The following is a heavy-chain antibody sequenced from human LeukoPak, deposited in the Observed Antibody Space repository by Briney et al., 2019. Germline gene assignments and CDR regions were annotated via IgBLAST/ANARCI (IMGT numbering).Heavy chain of an antibody. CDR3: ARDPGSINGMDV. D-gene: IGHD2/OR15-2a*01. CDR2: IYTGGST. V-gene: IGHV3-66*01. Sequence: GGSLRLSCAASGFTVSSNYMNWVRQAPGKGLEWVSVIYTGGSTYYADSVKGRFTISRDNSKNTLYLQMNSLRAEDTALYYCARDPGSINGMDVWGQGTTVTVSS. J-gene: IGHJ6*02. CDR1: GFTVSSNY.